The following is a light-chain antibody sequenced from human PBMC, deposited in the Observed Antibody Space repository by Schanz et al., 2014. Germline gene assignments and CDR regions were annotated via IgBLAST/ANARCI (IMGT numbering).Light chain of an antibody. J-gene: IGLJ2*01. Sequence: QSVLTQPASVSGSPGQSITISCTGTSSDVGSYNLVSWYQQHPGKAPKLMIYEGSKRPSGVSNRFSGSKSANTASLTISGLQAEDEADYYCSAYVQGRNFVAFGGGTKLTVL. CDR2: EGS. CDR1: SSDVGSYNL. V-gene: IGLV2-23*03. CDR3: SAYVQGRNFVA.